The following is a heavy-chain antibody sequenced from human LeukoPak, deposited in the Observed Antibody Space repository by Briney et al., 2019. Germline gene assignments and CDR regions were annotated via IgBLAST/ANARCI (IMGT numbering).Heavy chain of an antibody. D-gene: IGHD6-13*01. CDR3: ARGLKGGTAGKWFDY. V-gene: IGHV1-18*01. J-gene: IGHJ4*02. CDR1: GYTFTTYG. Sequence: ASVKVSCKASGYTFTTYGITWVRQAPGQGLEWLGWISAYNGNTNYAQKLQGRVTMTTDTSTSTAYMELRSLRSDDTAVYYCARGLKGGTAGKWFDYWGQGTLVTVSS. CDR2: ISAYNGNT.